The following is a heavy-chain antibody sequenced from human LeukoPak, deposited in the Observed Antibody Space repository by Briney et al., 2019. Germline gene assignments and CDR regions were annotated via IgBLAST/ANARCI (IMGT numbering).Heavy chain of an antibody. CDR3: ARGIAWFGELSPYFDY. CDR2: IKQDGSEK. J-gene: IGHJ4*02. V-gene: IGHV3-7*03. CDR1: GFTFSSYW. D-gene: IGHD3-10*01. Sequence: GGSLRLSCAASGFTFSSYWMSWVRQAPGKGLEWVANIKQDGSEKYYVDSVKGRFTISRDNVKNSLYLQMNSLRAEDTAVYYCARGIAWFGELSPYFDYWGQGTLVTVSS.